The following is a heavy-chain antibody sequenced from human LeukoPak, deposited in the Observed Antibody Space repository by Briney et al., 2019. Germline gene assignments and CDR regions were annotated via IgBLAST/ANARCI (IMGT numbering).Heavy chain of an antibody. D-gene: IGHD1-14*01. CDR2: MNPNSGNT. J-gene: IGHJ4*02. Sequence: ASVKVSCKASGYTFTSYDINWVRQATGQGLEWMGWMNPNSGNTGYAQKFQGRVTITRNTSISTAYMELSSLRPEDTAVYYCAKPARTDYADYWGQGTLVTVSS. CDR3: AKPARTDYADY. CDR1: GYTFTSYD. V-gene: IGHV1-8*03.